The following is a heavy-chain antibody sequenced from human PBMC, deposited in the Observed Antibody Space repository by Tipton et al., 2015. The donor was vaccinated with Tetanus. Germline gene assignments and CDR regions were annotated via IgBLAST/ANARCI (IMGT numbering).Heavy chain of an antibody. D-gene: IGHD3-3*01. CDR1: GGSISSGTFY. J-gene: IGHJ5*02. V-gene: IGHV4-39*07. CDR2: IYSYNGNT. CDR3: ARANYDFPKKGPFDP. Sequence: TLSLTCTVSGGSISSGTFYWDWIRQTPGKGLEWIGNIYSYNGNTLQNPSLQSRVTISLDKSKNQFSLKLASVTAADTAVYYCARANYDFPKKGPFDPWGQGTLVIVSS.